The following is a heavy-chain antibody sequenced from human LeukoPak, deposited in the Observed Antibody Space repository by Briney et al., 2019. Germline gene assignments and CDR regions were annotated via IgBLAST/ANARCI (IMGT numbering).Heavy chain of an antibody. Sequence: GGSLRRSCAASGFTFSSYTMNWVRQAPGKGLEWVSSITGSSNYISVADSLKGRLTISRDNAKNSLYLQMNSLRAEDTAVYYCARNYDILTGPPAYWGQGTLVTVSS. V-gene: IGHV3-21*01. CDR3: ARNYDILTGPPAY. CDR2: ITGSSNYI. D-gene: IGHD3-9*01. J-gene: IGHJ4*02. CDR1: GFTFSSYT.